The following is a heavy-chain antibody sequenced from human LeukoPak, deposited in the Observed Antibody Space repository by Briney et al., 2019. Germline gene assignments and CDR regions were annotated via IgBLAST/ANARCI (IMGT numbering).Heavy chain of an antibody. Sequence: GGSLRLSCAASGFTFSSYAMSWVRQAPGKGLEWVLAISGSGGSTYYADSVKGRFTISRDNSKNTLYLQMNSLRAEDTAVYYCAKRPGDYDFWSGFDYWGQGTLVTVSS. CDR1: GFTFSSYA. J-gene: IGHJ4*02. D-gene: IGHD3-3*01. CDR3: AKRPGDYDFWSGFDY. CDR2: ISGSGGST. V-gene: IGHV3-23*01.